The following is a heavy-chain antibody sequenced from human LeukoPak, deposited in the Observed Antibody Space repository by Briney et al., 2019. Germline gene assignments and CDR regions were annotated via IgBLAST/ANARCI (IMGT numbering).Heavy chain of an antibody. J-gene: IGHJ5*02. CDR3: ARSTNDFSTGNWFDP. V-gene: IGHV1-69*05. Sequence: SVTVSCKASGGTFSSYAISWVRQAPGQGLEWMGGIIPIFGTANYAQKFQGRVTITTDESTSTAYMELSSLRSEDTAMYYCARSTNDFSTGNWFDPWGQGTLVTVSS. CDR1: GGTFSSYA. CDR2: IIPIFGTA. D-gene: IGHD3-3*01.